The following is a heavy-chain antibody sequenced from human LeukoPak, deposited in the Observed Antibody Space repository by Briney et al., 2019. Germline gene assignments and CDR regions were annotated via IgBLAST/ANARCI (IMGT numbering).Heavy chain of an antibody. V-gene: IGHV4-39*07. CDR1: GGSISSSNYY. Sequence: SETLSLTCTVSGGSISSSNYYWGWIRQSPGKGLEWIGSLSYSGGTYSNPSLKSRVTISVDTSKNQFSLKLTSVTAADTAVYYCARGQNWFDPWGQGTLVTVSS. CDR3: ARGQNWFDP. CDR2: LSYSGGT. J-gene: IGHJ5*02.